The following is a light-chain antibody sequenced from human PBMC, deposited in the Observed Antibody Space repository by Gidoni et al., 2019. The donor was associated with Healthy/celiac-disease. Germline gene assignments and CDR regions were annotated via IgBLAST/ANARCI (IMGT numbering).Light chain of an antibody. CDR3: QQSYSTPQT. J-gene: IGKJ1*01. CDR1: QSISSY. V-gene: IGKV1-39*01. CDR2: AAS. Sequence: QMTQSPSSLSASVGDRVTITCRASQSISSYLNWYQQKPGKAPKLLIYAASSLQSGVPSRFSGSGSGTDFTLTISSLQPEDFATYYCQQSYSTPQTFGQGTKVEIK.